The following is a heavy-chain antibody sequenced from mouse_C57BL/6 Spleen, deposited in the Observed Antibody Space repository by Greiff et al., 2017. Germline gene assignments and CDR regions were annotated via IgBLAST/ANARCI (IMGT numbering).Heavy chain of an antibody. CDR2: ISNGGGST. D-gene: IGHD1-1*01. V-gene: IGHV5-12*01. CDR1: GFTFSDYY. J-gene: IGHJ2*01. Sequence: EVQGVESGGGLVQPGGSLKLSCAASGFTFSDYYMYWVRQTPEKRLEWVAYISNGGGSTYYPDTVKGRFTISRDNAKNTLYLQMSRLKSEDTAMYYCARDYYGSSYVGVFDYWGQGTTRTVSS. CDR3: ARDYYGSSYVGVFDY.